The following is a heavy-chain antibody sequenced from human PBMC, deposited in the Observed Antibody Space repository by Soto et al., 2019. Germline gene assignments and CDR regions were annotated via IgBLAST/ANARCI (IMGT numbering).Heavy chain of an antibody. CDR2: TYITGDT. D-gene: IGHD6-19*01. CDR3: AREYTETVDGPTPFYFDY. V-gene: IGHV4-4*07. CDR1: GDSISTYY. Sequence: RSLTCSVSGDSISTYYWSWIRQSAGKGLEWIGRTYITGDTNYNPSLKSRVTMSLDTSKNQLSLKLSSVTAADTAVYYCAREYTETVDGPTPFYFDYWGQGTPVTVSS. J-gene: IGHJ4*02.